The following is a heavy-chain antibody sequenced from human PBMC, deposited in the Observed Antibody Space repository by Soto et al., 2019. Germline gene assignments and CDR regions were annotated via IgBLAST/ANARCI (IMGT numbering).Heavy chain of an antibody. J-gene: IGHJ6*02. CDR2: ISFDGSNK. V-gene: IGHV3-30*18. Sequence: GGSMRLSCAASGFTFSSYGMHWVRQAPGKGLEWVAVISFDGSNKYYVDSVKGRFTISRDNSRNTLFLQMNSLRAEDTAVYYCAKDQRYYYDNGGYLAPSFYYYYGMDVWGQGTTVTVSS. D-gene: IGHD3-22*01. CDR3: AKDQRYYYDNGGYLAPSFYYYYGMDV. CDR1: GFTFSSYG.